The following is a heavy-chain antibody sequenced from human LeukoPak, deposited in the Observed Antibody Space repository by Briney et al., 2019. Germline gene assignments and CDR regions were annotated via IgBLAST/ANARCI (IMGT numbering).Heavy chain of an antibody. V-gene: IGHV1-18*01. CDR2: ISAYNGNT. D-gene: IGHD3-9*01. CDR3: ARDTVSDDILTGWHWFDP. Sequence: GASVKVSCKASGYTFTSYGISWVRQAPGQGLEWMGWISAYNGNTNYAQKLQGRVTMTTDTSTSTAYMELRSLRSDDTAVYYCARDTVSDDILTGWHWFDPWGQGTLVTVSS. CDR1: GYTFTSYG. J-gene: IGHJ5*02.